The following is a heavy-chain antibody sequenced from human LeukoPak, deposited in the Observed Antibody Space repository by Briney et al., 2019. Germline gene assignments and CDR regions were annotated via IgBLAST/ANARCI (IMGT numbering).Heavy chain of an antibody. Sequence: ASVKVSCKASGGTFSSYAISWVRQAPGQGLEWMGGIIPIFGTANYAQKFQGRVTITAGESTSTAYMELSSLRSEDTAVYYCARDRSYYDSSGYYYFDYWGQGTLVTVSS. CDR2: IIPIFGTA. V-gene: IGHV1-69*13. CDR3: ARDRSYYDSSGYYYFDY. D-gene: IGHD3-22*01. CDR1: GGTFSSYA. J-gene: IGHJ4*02.